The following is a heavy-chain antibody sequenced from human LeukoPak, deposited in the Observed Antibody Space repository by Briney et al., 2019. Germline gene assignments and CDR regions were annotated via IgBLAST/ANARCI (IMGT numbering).Heavy chain of an antibody. CDR2: ISGSGGST. CDR3: AKTPGDFWSGYPYYFDY. V-gene: IGHV3-23*01. Sequence: GGSLRLSYAASGFTFSSYAMSWIRQAPGKGLEWVSAISGSGGSTYYADSVKGRFTISRDNSKNTLYLQMNSLRAEDTAVYYCAKTPGDFWSGYPYYFDYWGQGTLVTVSS. J-gene: IGHJ4*02. D-gene: IGHD3-3*01. CDR1: GFTFSSYA.